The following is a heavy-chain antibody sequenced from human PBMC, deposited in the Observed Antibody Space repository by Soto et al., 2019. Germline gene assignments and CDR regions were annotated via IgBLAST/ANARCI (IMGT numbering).Heavy chain of an antibody. V-gene: IGHV4-61*01. J-gene: IGHJ6*04. CDR1: GGSVSSGSYY. Sequence: PSETLSLTCTVSGGSVSSGSYYWSWLRQPPGKGLEWIGYIYYSGSTNYNPSLKSQVTISVDTSKNQFSLKLSSVTAADTAVYYCARGRMTRITIFGVALAMAVWGKGTTVPVSS. CDR2: IYYSGST. D-gene: IGHD3-3*01. CDR3: ARGRMTRITIFGVALAMAV.